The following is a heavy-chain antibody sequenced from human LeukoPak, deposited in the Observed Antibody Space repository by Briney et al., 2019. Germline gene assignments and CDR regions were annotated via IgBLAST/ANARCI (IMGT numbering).Heavy chain of an antibody. V-gene: IGHV6-1*01. Sequence: SQTLSLACAISGDSVSSNSAAWNWIRQSPSRGLEWLGRTYYRSKWYNDYAVSVKSRITINPDTSKNQFSLQLNSVTPEDTAVYYCARGNYGSESYPSHYFDYWGQGTLVTVSS. CDR3: ARGNYGSESYPSHYFDY. D-gene: IGHD3-10*01. J-gene: IGHJ4*02. CDR1: GDSVSSNSAA. CDR2: TYYRSKWYN.